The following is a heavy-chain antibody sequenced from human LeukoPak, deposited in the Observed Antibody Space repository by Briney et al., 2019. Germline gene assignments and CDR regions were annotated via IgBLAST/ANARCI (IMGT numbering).Heavy chain of an antibody. V-gene: IGHV3-30*18. D-gene: IGHD4-17*01. CDR3: VKSDRPDYADFGLGS. CDR1: GFTFSSYG. CDR2: ISYDGSNK. J-gene: IGHJ5*02. Sequence: QPGRSLRLSCGVSGFTFSSYGMHWVRQAPGKGLEWVAIISYDGSNKYYVDSVKGRFTISRDNSKNTLYLQMSSLRAEDTAVYYCVKSDRPDYADFGLGSWGQGTLVTVSS.